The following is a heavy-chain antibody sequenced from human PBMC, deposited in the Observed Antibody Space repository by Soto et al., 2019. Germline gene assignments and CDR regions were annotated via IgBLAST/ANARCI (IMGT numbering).Heavy chain of an antibody. J-gene: IGHJ5*02. V-gene: IGHV5-10-1*01. Sequence: PGESLKISCTGFGYTFTTFWISWVRQMPGKGLEWMGRSDPRESYTTYSPSFQGHVTISVDKSINTAYLQWGNLKASDTAMYYCARLYCTSDTCDSWFDPWGQGTLVTVSS. CDR2: SDPRESYT. CDR3: ARLYCTSDTCDSWFDP. CDR1: GYTFTTFW. D-gene: IGHD2-8*02.